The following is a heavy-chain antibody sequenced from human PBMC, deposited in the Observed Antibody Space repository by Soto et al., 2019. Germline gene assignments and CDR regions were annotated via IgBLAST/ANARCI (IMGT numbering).Heavy chain of an antibody. CDR3: ATVLMVYVGRAFDI. Sequence: ASVKVSCKVSGYTLTELSMHWVRQAPGKGLEWMGGFDPEDGETIYAQKFQGRVTMTEDTSTDTAYMELSSLRSEDTAVYYCATVLMVYVGRAFDIWGQGTMVTVSS. V-gene: IGHV1-24*01. D-gene: IGHD2-8*01. CDR1: GYTLTELS. CDR2: FDPEDGET. J-gene: IGHJ3*02.